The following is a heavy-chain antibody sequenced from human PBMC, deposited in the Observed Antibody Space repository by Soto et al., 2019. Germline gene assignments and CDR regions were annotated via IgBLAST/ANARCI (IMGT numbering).Heavy chain of an antibody. J-gene: IGHJ4*02. CDR1: GFTFSSYA. D-gene: IGHD5-18*01. V-gene: IGHV3-23*01. Sequence: GGSLRLSCAASGFTFSSYAMSWVRQATGKGLEWVSAISGSGGSTYYADSVKGRFTISRDNSKNTLYLQMNSLRAEDTAVYYCAKDRTALPVDTAMAPADYWGQGTLVPSPQ. CDR2: ISGSGGST. CDR3: AKDRTALPVDTAMAPADY.